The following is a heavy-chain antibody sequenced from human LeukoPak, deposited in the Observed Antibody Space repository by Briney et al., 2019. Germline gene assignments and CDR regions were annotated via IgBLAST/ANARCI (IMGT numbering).Heavy chain of an antibody. Sequence: SETLSLTCTVSGGSISSGGYYWSWIRQPPGKGLEWIGYIYHSGSTYYNPSLKSRVTISVDRSKNQFSLKLSSVTAADTAVYYCARDLFGMYYFDYWGQGTLVTVSS. CDR2: IYHSGST. V-gene: IGHV4-30-2*01. CDR3: ARDLFGMYYFDY. J-gene: IGHJ4*02. CDR1: GGSISSGGYY. D-gene: IGHD3-16*01.